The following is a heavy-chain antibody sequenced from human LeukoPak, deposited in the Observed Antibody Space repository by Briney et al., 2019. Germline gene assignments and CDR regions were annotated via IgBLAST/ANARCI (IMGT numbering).Heavy chain of an antibody. CDR1: GFTFSSSA. J-gene: IGHJ4*02. CDR2: ISNNGGYT. V-gene: IGHV3-23*01. D-gene: IGHD3-3*01. Sequence: GGSLRLSCAASGFTFSSSAMSWVRQAPGKGLEWVSAISNNGGYTYYADSVQGRFTISRDNSKSTLCLQMNSLRAEDTAVYYCPRYDFWSGKPDYWGQGTLVTVSS. CDR3: PRYDFWSGKPDY.